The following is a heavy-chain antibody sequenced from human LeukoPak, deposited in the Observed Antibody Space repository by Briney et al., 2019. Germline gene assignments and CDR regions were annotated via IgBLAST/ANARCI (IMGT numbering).Heavy chain of an antibody. CDR3: ARVLSGHSGYYYYYYYMDV. V-gene: IGHV4-59*01. CDR1: GGSISSYY. D-gene: IGHD3-3*01. Sequence: SETLSLTCTVSGGSISSYYWSWIRQPPGKGLEWIVYIYYSGSTNYNPSLKSRVTISVDTSKNQFSLKLSSVTAADTAVYYCARVLSGHSGYYYYYYYMDVWGKGTTVTVSS. CDR2: IYYSGST. J-gene: IGHJ6*03.